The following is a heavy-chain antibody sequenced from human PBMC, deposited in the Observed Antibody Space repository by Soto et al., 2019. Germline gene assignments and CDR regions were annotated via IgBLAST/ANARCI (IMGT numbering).Heavy chain of an antibody. V-gene: IGHV1-69*13. CDR1: GDTFSTYT. CDR3: ARGGYYDSSGSRNYHYYGMNV. Sequence: SVKVSCKASGDTFSTYTITWMRQAPGQGLEWMGGIIPRSATSKYAQKFQGRVTITADESTSTVYLDLRSLRSDDTAVYYCARGGYYDSSGSRNYHYYGMNVWGQGTTVTVSS. J-gene: IGHJ6*02. D-gene: IGHD3-22*01. CDR2: IIPRSATS.